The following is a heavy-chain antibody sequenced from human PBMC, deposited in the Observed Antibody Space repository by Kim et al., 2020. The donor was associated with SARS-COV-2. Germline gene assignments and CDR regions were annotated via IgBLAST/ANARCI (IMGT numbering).Heavy chain of an antibody. D-gene: IGHD2-2*01. CDR1: GGSFSGYY. V-gene: IGHV4-34*01. Sequence: SQTLSLTCAVYGGSFSGYYWSWIRQPPGKGLEWIGEINHSGSTNYNSSLKSRVTISVDTSKNQFSLKLSSVTAADTAVYYCASVYCSSTSCPPRVYGMDVWGQGTTVTVSS. CDR2: INHSGST. J-gene: IGHJ6*02. CDR3: ASVYCSSTSCPPRVYGMDV.